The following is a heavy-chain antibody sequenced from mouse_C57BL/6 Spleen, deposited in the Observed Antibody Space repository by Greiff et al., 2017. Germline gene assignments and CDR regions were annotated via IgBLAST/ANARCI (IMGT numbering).Heavy chain of an antibody. J-gene: IGHJ3*01. V-gene: IGHV1-62-2*01. CDR1: GYTFTEYT. CDR2: FYPGSGSI. D-gene: IGHD2-5*01. Sequence: QVQLQQSGAELVKPGASVKLSCKASGYTFTEYTIHWVKQRSGQGLEWIGWFYPGSGSIKYNEKFKDKATLTADKSSSTVYMELSRLTSEDSAVYFCARHEDRGYSNYELWCAYWGQGTLVTVSA. CDR3: ARHEDRGYSNYELWCAY.